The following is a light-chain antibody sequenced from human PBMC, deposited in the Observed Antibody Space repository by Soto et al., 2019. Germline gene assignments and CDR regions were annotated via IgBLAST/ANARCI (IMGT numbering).Light chain of an antibody. Sequence: QSAPTQPPCASGSPGQSVTFSCTGTSSDVGGYNYVSWYQQYPGKAPKLMIYEVYKRHSGVPDRFSGSKSGNTASLTVSGLQPEDEADYYCSAYAGSSTWVFGGGTKLTVL. CDR3: SAYAGSSTWV. V-gene: IGLV2-8*01. CDR2: EVY. J-gene: IGLJ3*02. CDR1: SSDVGGYNY.